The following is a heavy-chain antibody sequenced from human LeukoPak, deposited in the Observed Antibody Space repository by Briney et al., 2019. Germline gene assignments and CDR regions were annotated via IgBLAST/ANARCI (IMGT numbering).Heavy chain of an antibody. D-gene: IGHD1-26*01. Sequence: GSSVKDSCKASGGTFISYAISWVRQAPGQGLEWMGGIIPISATVNYAQKFQGRVAITADGSTTTAYMELSSLRSDDTAVYFCARIVLGAFNWFDPWGQGTLVTVSS. J-gene: IGHJ5*02. V-gene: IGHV1-69*01. CDR3: ARIVLGAFNWFDP. CDR2: IIPISATV. CDR1: GGTFISYA.